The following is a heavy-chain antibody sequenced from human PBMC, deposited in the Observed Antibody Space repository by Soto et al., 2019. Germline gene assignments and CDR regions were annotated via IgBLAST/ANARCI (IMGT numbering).Heavy chain of an antibody. Sequence: EVQLVESGGGLVQPGGSLRLSCAASGFIFRTYWMHWLRQVPGKGLVWVSRINSDGTTTSYADSVKGRFTISRDNATNTLYLQMNSLRAEDTAVYYCVRDLADWGQGTLVTVSS. CDR2: INSDGTTT. J-gene: IGHJ4*02. CDR3: VRDLAD. D-gene: IGHD3-3*02. CDR1: GFIFRTYW. V-gene: IGHV3-74*01.